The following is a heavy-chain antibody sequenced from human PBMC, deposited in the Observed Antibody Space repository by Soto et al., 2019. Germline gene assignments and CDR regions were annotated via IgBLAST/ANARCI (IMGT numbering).Heavy chain of an antibody. CDR3: ARLGFDYDFLSGYYNVHHYYGIDV. CDR2: IYPGDSDT. J-gene: IGHJ6*02. D-gene: IGHD3-3*01. CDR1: GYKVSTWPNFTSYW. V-gene: IGHV5-51*01. Sequence: GESLKISCMGSGYKVSTWPNFTSYWIAWVRQMPGEGLEWMGIIYPGDSDTTYSPSFQGQVTISADKSINTVYLQWSSLNASDTATYYCARLGFDYDFLSGYYNVHHYYGIDVWGQGTTVTVSS.